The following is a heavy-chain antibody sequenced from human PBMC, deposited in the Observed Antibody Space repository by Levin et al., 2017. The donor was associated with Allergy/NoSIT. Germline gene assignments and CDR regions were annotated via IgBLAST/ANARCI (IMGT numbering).Heavy chain of an antibody. D-gene: IGHD3-22*01. J-gene: IGHJ3*02. V-gene: IGHV3-33*01. CDR2: IWYDGSNK. Sequence: GGSLRLSCAASGFTFSSYGMHWVRQAPGKGLEWVAVIWYDGSNKYYADSVKGRFTISRDNSKNTLYLQMNSLRAEDTAVYYCARGAPRVGWLLHHDAFDSWGQGTMVTVSS. CDR3: ARGAPRVGWLLHHDAFDS. CDR1: GFTFSSYG.